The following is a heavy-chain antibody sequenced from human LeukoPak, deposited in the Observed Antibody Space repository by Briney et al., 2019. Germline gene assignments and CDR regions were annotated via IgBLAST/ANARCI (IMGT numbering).Heavy chain of an antibody. CDR3: ARDGPSVAGTRYYYYYGMDV. D-gene: IGHD6-19*01. CDR2: ISSSSSTI. J-gene: IGHJ6*02. V-gene: IGHV3-48*02. CDR1: RFTFSDYA. Sequence: GGSLRLSCSPSRFTFSDYAMYWVRQAPGKGLEWVSYISSSSSTIYYADSVKGRFTISRDNAKNSLYLQMNSLRDEDTAVYYCARDGPSVAGTRYYYYYGMDVWGQGTTVTVSS.